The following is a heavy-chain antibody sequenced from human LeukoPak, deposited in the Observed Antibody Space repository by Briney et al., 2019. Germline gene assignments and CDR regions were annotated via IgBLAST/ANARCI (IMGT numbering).Heavy chain of an antibody. J-gene: IGHJ3*02. Sequence: SETLPLTCAVSGGSISSGTYYWSWLRQHPGKGLEWIGYIYYSGTTYYNPSLESRVTISLDTSKKQFSLKLNSVTAADTAVYYCARDLGDTYYFDATGGHPFDIWGQGTMVTVSS. CDR2: IYYSGTT. CDR1: GGSISSGTYY. D-gene: IGHD3-22*01. CDR3: ARDLGDTYYFDATGGHPFDI. V-gene: IGHV4-31*11.